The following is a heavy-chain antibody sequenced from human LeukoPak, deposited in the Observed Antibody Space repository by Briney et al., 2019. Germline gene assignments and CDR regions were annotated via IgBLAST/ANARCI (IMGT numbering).Heavy chain of an antibody. CDR2: IYPGDSDT. Sequence: GESLKIPCKGSGYSFTSYWIGWVRQMPGKGLEWMGIIYPGDSDTRYSPSFQGQVTISADKSISTAYLQWSSLKASDTAMYYCARPYDFWSGRTAFGFDPWGQGTLVTVSS. V-gene: IGHV5-51*01. CDR3: ARPYDFWSGRTAFGFDP. J-gene: IGHJ5*02. D-gene: IGHD3-3*01. CDR1: GYSFTSYW.